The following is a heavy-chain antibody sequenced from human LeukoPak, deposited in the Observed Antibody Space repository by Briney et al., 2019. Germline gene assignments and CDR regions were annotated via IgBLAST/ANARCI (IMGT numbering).Heavy chain of an antibody. D-gene: IGHD3-22*01. CDR2: ISGSGGST. V-gene: IGHV3-23*01. J-gene: IGHJ4*02. CDR1: GFTFSSYA. CDR3: AKDPDAITMIVVVKSFDY. Sequence: GGSLRLSCAASGFTFSSYAMSWVRQAPGKGLEWVSAISGSGGSTYYADSVKGRFTISRDNSKNTLYLQMNSLRAEDTAVYYCAKDPDAITMIVVVKSFDYWGQGTLVTVSS.